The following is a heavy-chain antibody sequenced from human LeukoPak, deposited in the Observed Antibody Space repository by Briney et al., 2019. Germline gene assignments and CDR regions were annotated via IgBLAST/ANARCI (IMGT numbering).Heavy chain of an antibody. J-gene: IGHJ3*02. V-gene: IGHV3-23*01. CDR3: ARSVPWQAAFDI. CDR2: ISGSGGGT. CDR1: GFTFSNYA. Sequence: PGGSLRLSCAASGFTFSNYAMSWVRQAPGKGLECVSAISGSGGGTYYADSVKGRFTISRDNSKNTLYLQMNSLRAEDTAVYYCARSVPWQAAFDIWGQGTMVTVSS.